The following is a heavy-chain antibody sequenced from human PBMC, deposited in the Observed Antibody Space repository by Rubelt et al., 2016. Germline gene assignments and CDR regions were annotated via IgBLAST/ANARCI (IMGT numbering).Heavy chain of an antibody. V-gene: IGHV4-39*07. CDR3: ARGRSYRPERLGGGGWFDP. D-gene: IGHD3-16*02. J-gene: IGHJ5*02. Sequence: SGSTYYNPSLKSRVTISVDTSKNQFSLKLSSVTAADTAVYYCARGRSYRPERLGGGGWFDPWGQGTLVTVSS. CDR2: SGST.